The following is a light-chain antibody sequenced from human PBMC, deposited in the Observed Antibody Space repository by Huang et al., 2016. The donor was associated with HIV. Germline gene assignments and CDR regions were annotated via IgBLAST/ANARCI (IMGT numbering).Light chain of an antibody. CDR1: HDISNY. V-gene: IGKV1-33*01. CDR2: DAS. Sequence: DIQMTQSPSSLSASVGDRVTITCQASHDISNYLNWYQQKPGKAPKLLIYDASNLETGVPPSVVGSRSDTDFTFTNSSRQPEDDATCYYQQYANHVLDTFGQGTKLEIK. CDR3: QQYANHVLDT. J-gene: IGKJ2*01.